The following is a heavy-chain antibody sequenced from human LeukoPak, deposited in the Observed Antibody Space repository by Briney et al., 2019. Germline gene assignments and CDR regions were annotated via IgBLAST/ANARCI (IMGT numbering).Heavy chain of an antibody. D-gene: IGHD3-22*01. V-gene: IGHV4-4*07. J-gene: IGHJ3*02. CDR2: IYTSGST. CDR3: ARDLGYYDSSGIAFDI. CDR1: GGSISSYY. Sequence: SETLSLTCTVSGGSISSYYWSWIRQPAGKGLEWIGRIYTSGSTNYNPSLKSRVTMSVDTSKNRFSLKLSSVTAADTAVYYCARDLGYYDSSGIAFDIWGQGTMVTVSS.